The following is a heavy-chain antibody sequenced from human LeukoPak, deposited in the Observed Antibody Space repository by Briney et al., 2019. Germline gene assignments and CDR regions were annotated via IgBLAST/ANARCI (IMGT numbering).Heavy chain of an antibody. CDR2: IIGSSGSP. V-gene: IGHV3-23*01. CDR3: AKGAYDYIEIAYFDY. D-gene: IGHD5-12*01. Sequence: GGSLRLSCVASGFSFNNYAMNWVRQAPGKGLEWVSLIIGSSGSPFYADSVKGRFTISRDKSQNTLYLQMNSLRAEATAVYYCAKGAYDYIEIAYFDYWGQGSLVTVSS. J-gene: IGHJ4*02. CDR1: GFSFNNYA.